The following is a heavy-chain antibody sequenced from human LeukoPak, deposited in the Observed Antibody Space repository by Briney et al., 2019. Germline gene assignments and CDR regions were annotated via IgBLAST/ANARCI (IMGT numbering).Heavy chain of an antibody. CDR1: AFTFTSSA. J-gene: IGHJ4*02. D-gene: IGHD6-13*01. CDR2: LVVGSGNT. Sequence: SVKVSCKASAFTFTSSAVQWVRQARGQRLGWIGWLVVGSGNTNYAQKFQERVTITRDMSTSTAYMELSSLRSEDTAVYYCAAGFGFRRDGSSWYPSWGQGTLVTVSS. V-gene: IGHV1-58*01. CDR3: AAGFGFRRDGSSWYPS.